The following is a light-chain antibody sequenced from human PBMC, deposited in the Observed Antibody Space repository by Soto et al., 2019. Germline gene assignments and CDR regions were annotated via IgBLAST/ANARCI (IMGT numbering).Light chain of an antibody. CDR3: QTWDTGARVV. J-gene: IGLJ2*01. CDR1: SGHSSYA. V-gene: IGLV4-69*01. CDR2: LSSDGSH. Sequence: QPVLTQSPSASASLGASVKLTCTLSSGHSSYAIARHQQQPEKGPRYLMKLSSDGSHSKGDGIPDRFSGSSSGAERYLTISSLQSEDEADYYCQTWDTGARVVFGGGTQLTVL.